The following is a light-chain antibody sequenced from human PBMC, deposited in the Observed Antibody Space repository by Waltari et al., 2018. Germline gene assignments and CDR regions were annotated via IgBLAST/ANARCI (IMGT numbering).Light chain of an antibody. J-gene: IGLJ3*02. CDR1: TRDVGGYNY. V-gene: IGLV2-14*03. CDR2: DVT. Sequence: SPLTHPASVSESPGQSPTISCPGPTRDVGGYNYVSWYQQHPGKAPKLMIYDVTNRPSGVSNRFSGSKSGNTASLTISGRQAEDEADYYCSSFTRSSTWVFGGGTKLTVL. CDR3: SSFTRSSTWV.